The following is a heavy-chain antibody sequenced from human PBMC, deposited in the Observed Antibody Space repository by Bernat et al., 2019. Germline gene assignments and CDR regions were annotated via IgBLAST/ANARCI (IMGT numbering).Heavy chain of an antibody. J-gene: IGHJ5*02. CDR2: ISYDGSSK. V-gene: IGHV3-30-3*01. CDR3: ARDLRAGETYYDILTAYPGS. D-gene: IGHD3-9*01. CDR1: GFTFSTYA. Sequence: QVQLVESGGGVVQPGRSLRLSCADSGFTFSTYAIHWVRQAPGKGLEWVAVISYDGSSKYYADAGKGRFTISRDNSKNTLYLQRNSLRAEDTAVYYCARDLRAGETYYDILTAYPGSWGRGTLVTVSS.